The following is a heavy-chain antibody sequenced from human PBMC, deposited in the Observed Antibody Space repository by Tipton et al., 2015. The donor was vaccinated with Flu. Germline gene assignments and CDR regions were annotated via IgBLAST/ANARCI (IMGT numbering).Heavy chain of an antibody. CDR2: MRSKAYGGTT. CDR1: GFTFGDYA. J-gene: IGHJ4*02. V-gene: IGHV3-49*04. D-gene: IGHD6-19*01. CDR3: TRGGSSGWGIDY. Sequence: VQLVQSGGGLVQPGRSLRLSCAASGFTFGDYAMSWVRRAPGKGLEWVGFMRSKAYGGTTEYAASVKGRFTISRDDSKSIAYLQMNSLKTEDTAGYYCTRGGSSGWGIDYWGRGTLVTVSS.